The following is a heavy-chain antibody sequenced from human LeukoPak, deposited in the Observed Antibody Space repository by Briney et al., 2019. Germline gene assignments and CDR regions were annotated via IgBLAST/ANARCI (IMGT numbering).Heavy chain of an antibody. J-gene: IGHJ3*02. V-gene: IGHV4-61*02. CDR1: GGSIISDTYY. CDR2: IFSSGST. CDR3: ARRAYGGKAAFGM. Sequence: PSDTLSLTCSVSGGSIISDTYYWSWIRQPAGKGLEWIGRIFSSGSTNYNPSLKSRVTMSVDTSKNQFSLKLSSVTAADTAVYYCARRAYGGKAAFGMWGQGTMVTVSS. D-gene: IGHD4-23*01.